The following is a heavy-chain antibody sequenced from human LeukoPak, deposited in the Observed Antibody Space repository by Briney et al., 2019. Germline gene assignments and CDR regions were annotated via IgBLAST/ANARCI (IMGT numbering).Heavy chain of an antibody. CDR2: INHSGST. V-gene: IGHV4-34*01. CDR1: GGSFSGYY. J-gene: IGHJ4*02. D-gene: IGHD6-19*01. Sequence: KPSETLSLTCAVYGGSFSGYYWSWIRQPPGKGLEWIGEINHSGSTNYNPSLKSRVTISVDTSKNQFSLKLSSVTAADTAVYYCARGGWGYSSGWYLYYWGQGTLVTVSS. CDR3: ARGGWGYSSGWYLYY.